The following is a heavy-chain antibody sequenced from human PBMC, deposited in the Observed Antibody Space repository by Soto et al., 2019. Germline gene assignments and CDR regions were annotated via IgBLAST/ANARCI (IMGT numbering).Heavy chain of an antibody. Sequence: GGSLRLSCAASGFTFSSYGMHWVRQAPGKGLEWVAVIWYDGSNKYYADSVKGRFTISRDNSKNTLYLQMNSLRAEDTAVYYCARDGDFWSGYRAYYMDVWGKGTTVTVSS. CDR1: GFTFSSYG. CDR3: ARDGDFWSGYRAYYMDV. J-gene: IGHJ6*03. D-gene: IGHD3-3*01. CDR2: IWYDGSNK. V-gene: IGHV3-33*01.